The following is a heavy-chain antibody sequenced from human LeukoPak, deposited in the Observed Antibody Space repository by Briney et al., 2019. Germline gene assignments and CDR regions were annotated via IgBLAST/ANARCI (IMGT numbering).Heavy chain of an antibody. CDR3: ARVRGGSYLT. V-gene: IGHV3-30*04. CDR1: GFTFSSYA. D-gene: IGHD1-26*01. CDR2: ISYDGSNK. Sequence: PGGSLRLSCAASGFTFSSYAMHWVRQAPGKGLEWVAVISYDGSNKYYADSVKGRFTISRDNSKNSLYLQMNSLRAEDTAVYYCARVRGGSYLTWGQGTLVTVSS. J-gene: IGHJ4*02.